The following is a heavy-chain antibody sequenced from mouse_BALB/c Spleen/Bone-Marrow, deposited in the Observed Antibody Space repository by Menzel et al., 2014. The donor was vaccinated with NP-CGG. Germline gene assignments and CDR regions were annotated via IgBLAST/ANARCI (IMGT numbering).Heavy chain of an antibody. CDR1: GFTFSNYT. CDR2: ISNGGGTS. Sequence: EVKVEESGGGLVQPGGSLKLSCAASGFTFSNYTMSWIRQTPEKRLEWVAYISNGGGTSYYPDTVKGRFTISRGNAKNTLYLQMSSLKSEDTAMYYCARRYDYGYGPFAYWGQGTLVTVSA. J-gene: IGHJ3*01. V-gene: IGHV5-12-2*01. CDR3: ARRYDYGYGPFAY. D-gene: IGHD1-2*01.